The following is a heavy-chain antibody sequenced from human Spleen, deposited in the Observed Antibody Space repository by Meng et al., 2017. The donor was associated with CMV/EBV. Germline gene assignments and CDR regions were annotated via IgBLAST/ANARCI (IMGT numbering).Heavy chain of an antibody. Sequence: GGSLRLSCAASGFTFDDYAMHWVRQAPGKGLEWVSGISWNSGSIGYADSVKGRFTISRDNAKNSLYLQMNSLRVEDMAVYYCARDRWAPGDVWGQGTTVTVSS. CDR3: ARDRWAPGDV. D-gene: IGHD1-26*01. CDR2: ISWNSGSI. V-gene: IGHV3-9*03. J-gene: IGHJ6*02. CDR1: GFTFDDYA.